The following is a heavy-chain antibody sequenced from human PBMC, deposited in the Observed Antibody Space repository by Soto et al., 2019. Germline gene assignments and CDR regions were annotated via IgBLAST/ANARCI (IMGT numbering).Heavy chain of an antibody. Sequence: QVQLVQSGPEVKKPGSSVKVSCKASGGTFSTYAISWVRQAPGHGLEWMGGIIPISGTANYAQKFQGRVTIAADESTSTAFMELSGLRSEDTAIYYCASDSGYTSSWFDEASDYWGQGTLVTVSS. J-gene: IGHJ4*02. D-gene: IGHD6-13*01. CDR2: IIPISGTA. CDR1: GGTFSTYA. CDR3: ASDSGYTSSWFDEASDY. V-gene: IGHV1-69*01.